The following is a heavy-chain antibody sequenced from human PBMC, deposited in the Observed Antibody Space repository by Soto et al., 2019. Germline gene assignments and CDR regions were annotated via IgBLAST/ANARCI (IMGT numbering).Heavy chain of an antibody. V-gene: IGHV4-59*08. J-gene: IGHJ4*02. CDR3: ARHTIAVAGTPPFFDY. CDR2: IYYSGRT. D-gene: IGHD6-19*01. CDR1: GGSISSYY. Sequence: QVQLQESGPGLVKPSETLSLTCTVSGGSISSYYWSWIRQPPGKELEWIGYIYYSGRTNYHPSLKSRVTLSVDTSKNQFSLKLSSVTAADTDVYYCARHTIAVAGTPPFFDYWGQGTLVTVSS.